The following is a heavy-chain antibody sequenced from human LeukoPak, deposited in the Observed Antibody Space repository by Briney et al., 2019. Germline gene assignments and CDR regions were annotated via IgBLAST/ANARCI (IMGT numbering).Heavy chain of an antibody. CDR1: GYTFTSYG. V-gene: IGHV1-18*01. Sequence: GSVKVSCKASGYTFTSYGISWVRQAPGQGLEWMGWISAYNGNTNYAQKLQGRVTMTTDTSTSTAYMELRSLRSDDTAVYYCARGDYGDYPYGMDVWGQGTTVTVSS. D-gene: IGHD4-17*01. CDR2: ISAYNGNT. CDR3: ARGDYGDYPYGMDV. J-gene: IGHJ6*02.